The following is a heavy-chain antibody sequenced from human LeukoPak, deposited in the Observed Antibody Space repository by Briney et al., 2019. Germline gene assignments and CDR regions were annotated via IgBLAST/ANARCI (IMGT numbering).Heavy chain of an antibody. CDR2: IYYSGST. J-gene: IGHJ6*02. D-gene: IGHD3-9*01. Sequence: SQTLSLTCTVSGGSISSGDYYWSWLRQPPGTGLEWIGYIYYSGSTYCNPSLKSRVTISVDTSKNQFSLELSSVTAADTAVYYCARDHYDTTVYYYYGMDVWGQGTTVTVSS. V-gene: IGHV4-30-4*01. CDR3: ARDHYDTTVYYYYGMDV. CDR1: GGSISSGDYY.